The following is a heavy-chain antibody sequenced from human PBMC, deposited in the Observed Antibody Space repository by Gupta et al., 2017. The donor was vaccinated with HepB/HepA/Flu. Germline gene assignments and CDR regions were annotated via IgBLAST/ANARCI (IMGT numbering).Heavy chain of an antibody. D-gene: IGHD2-2*01. Sequence: EVQLVESGGGLVQPGGSLRLSCAASGFTFSSYWMSWVRQAPGKGLEWVANIKQDGSEKYYVDSVKGRFTISRDNAKNSLYLQMNSLRAEDTAVYYCAREDGPWGYCSSTSCYMKGAFDIWGQGTMVTVSS. J-gene: IGHJ3*02. V-gene: IGHV3-7*01. CDR2: IKQDGSEK. CDR3: AREDGPWGYCSSTSCYMKGAFDI. CDR1: GFTFSSYW.